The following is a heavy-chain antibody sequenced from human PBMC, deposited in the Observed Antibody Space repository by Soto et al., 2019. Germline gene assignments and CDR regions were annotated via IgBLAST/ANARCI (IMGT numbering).Heavy chain of an antibody. CDR1: GYTFTSYG. CDR2: ISAYNGNT. V-gene: IGHV1-18*01. J-gene: IGHJ5*02. D-gene: IGHD2-21*02. Sequence: GASVKVSCKASGYTFTSYGISWVRQAPGQGLEWMGWISAYNGNTNYAQKLQGRVTMTTDTSTSTAYMELRSLRSDDTAVYYCAREYPYCGGDCFWFDPWGQGTLVTVSS. CDR3: AREYPYCGGDCFWFDP.